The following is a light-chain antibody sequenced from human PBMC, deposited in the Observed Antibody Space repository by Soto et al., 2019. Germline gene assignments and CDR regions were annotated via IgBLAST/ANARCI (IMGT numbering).Light chain of an antibody. Sequence: EIVVTQSPATLSVSPGERVTLSCRASQSVSSSLAWYQQRPGQAPRLLIYDTSTRAAGISARFSGSGSGTEFTLTISSLQYEDFAVYYWQQYIDWPPGTFGQGTAVEIK. CDR3: QQYIDWPPGT. CDR2: DTS. CDR1: QSVSSS. J-gene: IGKJ1*01. V-gene: IGKV3-15*01.